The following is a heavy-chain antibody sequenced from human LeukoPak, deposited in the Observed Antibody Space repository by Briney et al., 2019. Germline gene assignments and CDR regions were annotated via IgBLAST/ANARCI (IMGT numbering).Heavy chain of an antibody. D-gene: IGHD2-2*01. CDR3: ASDRLYCSSTSCAGDY. J-gene: IGHJ4*02. Sequence: GGSLRLSCAASGFTFSSYSMNWVRQAPGKGLEWVSSISSSSSYIYYADSVKGRSTISRDNAKNSLYLQMNSLRAEDTAVYYCASDRLYCSSTSCAGDYWGQGSLVTVSS. CDR2: ISSSSSYI. V-gene: IGHV3-21*01. CDR1: GFTFSSYS.